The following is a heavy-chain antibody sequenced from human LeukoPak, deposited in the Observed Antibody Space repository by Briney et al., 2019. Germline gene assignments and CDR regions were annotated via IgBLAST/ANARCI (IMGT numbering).Heavy chain of an antibody. J-gene: IGHJ4*02. V-gene: IGHV3-23*01. CDR3: AKAPVTSCRGAYCYPFDS. CDR1: GFTLSTYA. Sequence: GGSLRLSCAASGFTLSTYAMSWVRQTPGKGLEWVAATSSSDAGTYRADSVRGRFTISRDNSKNTLYLQMNSLRAEDAAVYFCAKAPVTSCRGAYCYPFDSWGQGTLVTVSS. CDR2: TSSSDAGT. D-gene: IGHD2-21*01.